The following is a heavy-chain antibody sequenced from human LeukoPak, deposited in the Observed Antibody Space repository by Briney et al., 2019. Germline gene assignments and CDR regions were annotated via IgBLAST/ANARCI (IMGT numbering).Heavy chain of an antibody. V-gene: IGHV1-2*06. CDR1: GYTFTGYY. CDR2: INPNSGGT. Sequence: ASVNVSCKASGYTFTGYYMHWVRQAPGQGLEWMGRINPNSGGTNYAQKFQGRVTMTRDTSISTAYMELSRLRSDDTAVYYCARSHDTLTGYRIDYWGQGTLVTVSS. J-gene: IGHJ4*02. D-gene: IGHD3-9*01. CDR3: ARSHDTLTGYRIDY.